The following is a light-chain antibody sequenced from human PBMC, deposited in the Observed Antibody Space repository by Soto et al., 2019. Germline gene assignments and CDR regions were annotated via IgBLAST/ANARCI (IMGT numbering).Light chain of an antibody. CDR2: GDN. J-gene: IGLJ2*01. CDR1: GSSIGSNT. Sequence: QYVLTQPPSASGTLGQWVSISCSGSGSSIGSNTADWYRQLPGTAPKLLIYGDNQRPSEVPDRFSGSKSGTSASQAFSGLQSEDEDEYYCAAWDGSLNNVQFGRGTKRTVL. V-gene: IGLV1-44*01. CDR3: AAWDGSLNNVQ.